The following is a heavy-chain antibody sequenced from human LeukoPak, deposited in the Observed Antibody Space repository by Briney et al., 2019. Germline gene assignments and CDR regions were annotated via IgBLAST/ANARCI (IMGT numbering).Heavy chain of an antibody. J-gene: IGHJ4*02. CDR1: GFTFSDHY. CDR2: ISSSGSTL. V-gene: IGHV3-11*01. CDR3: ARDSCGSSTCFGD. D-gene: IGHD2-2*01. Sequence: KPGGSLRLSCAASGFTFSDHYMSWIRQAPGKGLEWVSYISSSGSTLYDADSVKGRFTISRDNAKKSLYLQMNTLRAEDTAVYYCARDSCGSSTCFGDWGQGTLVTVSS.